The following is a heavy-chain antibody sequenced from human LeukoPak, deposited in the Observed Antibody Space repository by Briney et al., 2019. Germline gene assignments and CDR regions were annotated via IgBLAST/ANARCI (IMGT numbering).Heavy chain of an antibody. V-gene: IGHV4-34*01. D-gene: IGHD6-13*01. Sequence: SETLSLTCAVYGGSFSGYYWSWIRQPPGKGLEWIGEINHSGSTNYNPSLKSRVTISVDTSKNQFSLKLSSVTAADTAVYYCARERKSARPDYWGQGTLVTVSS. J-gene: IGHJ4*02. CDR3: ARERKSARPDY. CDR1: GGSFSGYY. CDR2: INHSGST.